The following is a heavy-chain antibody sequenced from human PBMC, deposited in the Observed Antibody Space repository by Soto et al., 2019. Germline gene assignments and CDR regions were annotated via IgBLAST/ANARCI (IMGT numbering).Heavy chain of an antibody. D-gene: IGHD3-16*01. CDR2: IIPIFGTS. J-gene: IGHJ5*01. Sequence: QVQLVQSGAEVKKPGSSVKVSCKASRGTFTNYTISWVRQAPGQGLEWMGGIIPIFGTSYYAQKFQGRVTIAADESTNTAYRELSSLRAEYTAVYYCATEGDSELIRWFDSWGQGTLVTVSS. V-gene: IGHV1-69*12. CDR1: RGTFTNYT. CDR3: ATEGDSELIRWFDS.